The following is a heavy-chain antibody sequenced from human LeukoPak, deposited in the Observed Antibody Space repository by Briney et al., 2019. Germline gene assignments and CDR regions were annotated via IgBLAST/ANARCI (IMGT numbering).Heavy chain of an antibody. CDR3: ARVSITHRYYDSGSYYEGDY. D-gene: IGHD3-10*01. V-gene: IGHV3-30-3*01. CDR1: GFTFSSYA. J-gene: IGHJ4*02. Sequence: GGSLRLSCAASGFTFSSYAMHWVRQAPGKGLEWVAVISYDGSNKYYADSVKGRFTISRDNSKNTLYLQMNSLRAEDTAVYYCARVSITHRYYDSGSYYEGDYWGQGTLVTVSS. CDR2: ISYDGSNK.